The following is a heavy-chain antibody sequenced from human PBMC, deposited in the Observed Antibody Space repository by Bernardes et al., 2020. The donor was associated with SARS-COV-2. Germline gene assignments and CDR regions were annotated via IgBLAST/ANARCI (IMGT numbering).Heavy chain of an antibody. J-gene: IGHJ2*01. CDR2: IYYSGNT. V-gene: IGHV4-39*01. Sequence: SETLSLTCTVSGGSISSSNYYWGWIRQPPGKGLEWIGNIYYSGNTYYNPSLKSRVTISVDTSKNQFSLNLSSVTAADTAVYYCAGVLTMSGRYFDLWGRGTLVTVSS. CDR3: AGVLTMSGRYFDL. CDR1: GGSISSSNYY. D-gene: IGHD3-10*01.